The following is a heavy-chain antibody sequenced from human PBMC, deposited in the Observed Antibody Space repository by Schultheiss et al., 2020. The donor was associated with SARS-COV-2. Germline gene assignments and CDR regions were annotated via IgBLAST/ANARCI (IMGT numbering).Heavy chain of an antibody. J-gene: IGHJ5*02. D-gene: IGHD6-19*01. CDR2: IYYSGST. CDR3: ARVDSSGWYADWFDP. V-gene: IGHV4-59*12. CDR1: GGSISSYY. Sequence: SETLSLTCTVSGGSISSYYWSWIRQHPGKGLEWIGYIYYSGSTNYNPSLKSRVTMSVDTSKNQFSLKLSSVTAADTAVYYCARVDSSGWYADWFDPWGQGTLVTVSS.